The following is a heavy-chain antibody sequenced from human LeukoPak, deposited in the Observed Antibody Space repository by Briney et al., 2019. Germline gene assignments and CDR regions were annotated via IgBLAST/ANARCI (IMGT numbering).Heavy chain of an antibody. D-gene: IGHD6-19*01. CDR2: IIPISGTT. Sequence: SVKVSCKASGDTFNNNAFTWVRQAPGQGLEWMGGIIPISGTTKCAQKFQDRVTITADESTDTAYMELTSLTSGDTAVYYCAREPQPSSGWVNYHYSGMDVWGQGTTVTVPS. CDR3: AREPQPSSGWVNYHYSGMDV. CDR1: GDTFNNNA. V-gene: IGHV1-69*13. J-gene: IGHJ6*01.